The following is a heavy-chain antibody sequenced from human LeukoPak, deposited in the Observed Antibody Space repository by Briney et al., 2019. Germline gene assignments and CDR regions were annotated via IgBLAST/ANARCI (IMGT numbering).Heavy chain of an antibody. D-gene: IGHD3-22*01. Sequence: GGSLRLSCAASGFTFDDYAMHWVRQAPGKGLEWVSGISWNSGSIGYADSVKGRFTISRDNAKNSLYLQMNSLRGEDTTVYYCATEGYYDSSGMLYWGQGTLVTVSS. V-gene: IGHV3-9*01. J-gene: IGHJ4*02. CDR2: ISWNSGSI. CDR1: GFTFDDYA. CDR3: ATEGYYDSSGMLY.